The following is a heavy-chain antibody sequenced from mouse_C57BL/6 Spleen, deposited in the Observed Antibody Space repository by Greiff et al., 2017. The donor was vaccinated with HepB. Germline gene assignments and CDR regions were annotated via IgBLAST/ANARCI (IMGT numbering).Heavy chain of an antibody. J-gene: IGHJ4*01. D-gene: IGHD2-4*01. Sequence: QVQLKESGPGLVAPSQSLSITCTVSGFSLTSYGVHWVRQPPGKGLEWLVVIWSDGSTTYNSALKSRLSISKDNSKSQVFLKMNSLQTDDTAMYYCAREGYYDYDGYAMDYWGQGTSVTVSS. CDR3: AREGYYDYDGYAMDY. CDR1: GFSLTSYG. V-gene: IGHV2-6*03. CDR2: IWSDGST.